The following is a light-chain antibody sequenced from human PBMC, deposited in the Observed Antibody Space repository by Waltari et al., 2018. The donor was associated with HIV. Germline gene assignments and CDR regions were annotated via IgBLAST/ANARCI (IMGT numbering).Light chain of an antibody. CDR2: EDT. V-gene: IGLV2-23*01. J-gene: IGLJ1*01. Sequence: QSALTQPAPVFGSPGQSIPISCIGNSSDFGGFSLFSWYQHHPGKAPQLLIFEDTERPSGVSNRFSASKSGTTASLTISGLLAEDAADYYCCSYGGFTTYVFGSGTKVTVL. CDR1: SSDFGGFSL. CDR3: CSYGGFTTYV.